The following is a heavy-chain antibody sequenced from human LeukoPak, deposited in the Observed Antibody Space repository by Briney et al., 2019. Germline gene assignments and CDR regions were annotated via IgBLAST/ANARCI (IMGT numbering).Heavy chain of an antibody. CDR1: GGSFSGYY. V-gene: IGHV4-34*09. CDR3: ARTVLRFLEWLASSRDNWFDP. J-gene: IGHJ5*02. Sequence: SETLSLTCAVYGGSFSGYYWSWIRQPPGKGLEWIGEINHSGSTYYNPSLKSRVTISVDTSKNQFSLKLSSVTAADTAVYYCARTVLRFLEWLASSRDNWFDPWGQGTLVTVSS. D-gene: IGHD3-3*01. CDR2: INHSGST.